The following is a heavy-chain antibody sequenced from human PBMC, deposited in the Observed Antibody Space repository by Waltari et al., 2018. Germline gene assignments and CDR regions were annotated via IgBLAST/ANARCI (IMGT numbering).Heavy chain of an antibody. CDR1: GFASSTHW. V-gene: IGHV3-7*01. Sequence: EVQLVESGGGLVQPGGSLRLSCAASGFASSTHWLSWVRQAPRGGLECVADIMQYAGGNNFIASLKGRFTISGDTSKNSVSLQMSSVGAADTAVYYCARARGCGRGCFDYWGQGTLVTVSS. CDR2: IMQYAGGN. CDR3: ARARGCGRGCFDY. D-gene: IGHD6-25*01. J-gene: IGHJ4*02.